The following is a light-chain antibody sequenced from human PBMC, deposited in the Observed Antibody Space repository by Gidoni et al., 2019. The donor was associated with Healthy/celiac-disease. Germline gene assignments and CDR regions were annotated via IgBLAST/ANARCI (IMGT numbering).Light chain of an antibody. CDR2: DAS. CDR1: QDISNY. Sequence: DIQMTQSPSSLSASVGDRVTITCQASQDISNYLNWYQQKPGEAPKLLIYDASNLETGVPSRFSGSGSGTDFTFTISSLQPEDIATYYCQQYDNFPTFGGGTKVEIK. CDR3: QQYDNFPT. V-gene: IGKV1-33*01. J-gene: IGKJ4*01.